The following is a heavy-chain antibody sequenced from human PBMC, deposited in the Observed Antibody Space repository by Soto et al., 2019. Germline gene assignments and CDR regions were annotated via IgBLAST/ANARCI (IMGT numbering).Heavy chain of an antibody. V-gene: IGHV1-69*01. D-gene: IGHD1-26*01. CDR2: IIPTFGTA. Sequence: QVQLVQSGAEVKKPGSSVKVSCKASGGTFSSYSINWVRQAPGQGLEWMGEIIPTFGTANYAQKCQGRVTITADESRSTGYTERSSLRSEDTAVYYCARDGGRHAVGIDYWGQGTLVTVSS. CDR3: ARDGGRHAVGIDY. J-gene: IGHJ4*02. CDR1: GGTFSSYS.